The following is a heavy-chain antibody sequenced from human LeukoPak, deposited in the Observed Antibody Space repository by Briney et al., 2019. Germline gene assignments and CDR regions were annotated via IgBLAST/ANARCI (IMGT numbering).Heavy chain of an antibody. Sequence: SYTLSLTCKVSNYSVRSDLHWSWIRQSPGRGLEWLASIYQSGHAYYSPSLKSRVLISFDTSKKELSLKINSVTATDTALYYCASLRFGDSYFDFWGQATQVTVSS. CDR2: IYQSGHA. J-gene: IGHJ4*02. V-gene: IGHV4-38-2*02. CDR3: ASLRFGDSYFDF. D-gene: IGHD3-10*01. CDR1: NYSVRSDLH.